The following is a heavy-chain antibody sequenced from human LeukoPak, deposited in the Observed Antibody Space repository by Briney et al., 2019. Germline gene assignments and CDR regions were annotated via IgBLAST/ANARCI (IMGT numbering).Heavy chain of an antibody. V-gene: IGHV3-30*03. CDR3: PRLGYCGSSTSCYSSNYYGMDV. CDR2: ISYDGSNK. Sequence: PGRSLRLSCAASGFTFSSYGMHWVRQAPGKGLEWVAVISYDGSNKYYADSVKGRFTISRDNSKNTLYLQMNSLRAEDTAVYYCPRLGYCGSSTSCYSSNYYGMDVWGKGTTVTVSS. CDR1: GFTFSSYG. J-gene: IGHJ6*04. D-gene: IGHD2-2*01.